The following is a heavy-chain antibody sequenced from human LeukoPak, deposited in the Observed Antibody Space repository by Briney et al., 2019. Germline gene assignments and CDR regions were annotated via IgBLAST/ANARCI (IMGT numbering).Heavy chain of an antibody. CDR3: ASGYQLLLDAFDT. Sequence: PGGSLRLSCAASGFTFSSYSMNWVRQAPGKGLEWVSSISSSSSNIYYADSVKGGFTISRDNAKNSLYLHMNSLRAEDTAVYYCASGYQLLLDAFDTWGQGTMVTVSS. CDR1: GFTFSSYS. D-gene: IGHD2-2*01. CDR2: ISSSSSNI. V-gene: IGHV3-21*01. J-gene: IGHJ3*02.